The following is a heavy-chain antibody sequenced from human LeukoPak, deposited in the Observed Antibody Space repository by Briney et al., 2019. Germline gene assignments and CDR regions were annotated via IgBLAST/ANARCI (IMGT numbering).Heavy chain of an antibody. CDR3: ARDRSAVTWGYFDY. D-gene: IGHD4-17*01. CDR2: IYHSGST. Sequence: SETLSLTCAVSGGSISSSNWWSWVRQPPGKGLEWIGEIYHSGSTNYNPSLKSRVTISVDTSKNQFSLKLSSVTAADTAVYYCARDRSAVTWGYFDYWGQGTLVTVSS. V-gene: IGHV4-4*02. CDR1: GGSISSSNW. J-gene: IGHJ4*02.